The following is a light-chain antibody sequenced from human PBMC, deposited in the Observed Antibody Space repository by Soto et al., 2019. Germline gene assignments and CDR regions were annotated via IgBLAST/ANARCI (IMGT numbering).Light chain of an antibody. CDR2: TND. V-gene: IGLV1-44*01. Sequence: QSVLTQPPSASGTPGPRVTISCFGSSSNMGSNTVHWFQQLPGSAPKPLIYTNDQRPSGVPERFSGSNSGTSASLTISGLQSEDEADYYCAVWDDSLNGHVFGTGTKLTVL. CDR1: SSNMGSNT. CDR3: AVWDDSLNGHV. J-gene: IGLJ1*01.